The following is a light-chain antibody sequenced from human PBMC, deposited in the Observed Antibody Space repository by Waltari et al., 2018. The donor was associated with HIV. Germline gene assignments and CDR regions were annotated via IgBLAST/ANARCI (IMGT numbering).Light chain of an antibody. Sequence: QSVLTQPPSASATPGQRVTISCSGTNSDIGGNPFHWYQQPPATAPKLLIYNTNQRPSGVPDRFSGSKSGASASLAISGLQSEDEAEYYCAAWGDSLNGPVFGGGTRVTVL. CDR2: NTN. CDR1: NSDIGGNP. CDR3: AAWGDSLNGPV. V-gene: IGLV1-44*01. J-gene: IGLJ2*01.